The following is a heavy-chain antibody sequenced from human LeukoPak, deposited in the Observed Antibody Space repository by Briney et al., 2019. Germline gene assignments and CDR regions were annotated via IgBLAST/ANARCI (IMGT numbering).Heavy chain of an antibody. CDR1: GYTFTSYG. J-gene: IGHJ5*02. CDR3: AREYSSSGGDWFDP. V-gene: IGHV1-18*01. D-gene: IGHD6-13*01. Sequence: ASVKVSCKASGYTFTSYGISWVRQAPGQGLEWMGWISAYNGNTNYAQKLQGRVTMSTDTSTSTAYMELRSLRSDDTAVYYCAREYSSSGGDWFDPWGQGTLVTVSS. CDR2: ISAYNGNT.